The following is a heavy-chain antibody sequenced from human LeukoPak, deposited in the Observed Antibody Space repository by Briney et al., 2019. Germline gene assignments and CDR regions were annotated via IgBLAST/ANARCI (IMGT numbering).Heavy chain of an antibody. J-gene: IGHJ4*02. CDR3: LSGGMATEDF. V-gene: IGHV4-39*07. CDR1: GGCISSSSYY. CDR2: IYYSGST. D-gene: IGHD5-24*01. Sequence: SETLSLTCTVSGGCISSSSYYWGWIRQPPGKGLEWIGSIYYSGSTYYNPSLKSRVTISVDTSKNQFSLKLSSVTAADTAVYYCLSGGMATEDFWGQGTLVTVSS.